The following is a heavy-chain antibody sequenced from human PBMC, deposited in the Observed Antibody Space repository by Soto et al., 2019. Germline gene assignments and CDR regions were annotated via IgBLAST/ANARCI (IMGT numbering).Heavy chain of an antibody. CDR1: GYTFTSYG. D-gene: IGHD5-18*01. CDR3: ASGSGYSYGYYYYYYMDV. V-gene: IGHV1-18*01. J-gene: IGHJ6*03. Sequence: ASVKVSCKASGYTFTSYGISWVRQAPGQGLEWMGWISAYNGNTNYAQKLQGRVTMTTYTSTSTAYMELRSRRSDVTAVYYCASGSGYSYGYYYYYYMDVWGKGTTVTVSS. CDR2: ISAYNGNT.